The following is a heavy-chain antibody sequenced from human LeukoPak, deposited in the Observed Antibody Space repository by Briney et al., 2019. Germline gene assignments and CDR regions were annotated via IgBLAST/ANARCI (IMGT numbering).Heavy chain of an antibody. Sequence: PGGSLRLSCAAPGFTFSRFDMHWVRQAPGQGLEWVALIRYHGNDAYYADSVKGRFTISRDNPNNTLYFQMNSLRPEDTAVYYCAKGAADTALDSWGQGTLVTVSS. CDR2: IRYHGNDA. CDR3: AKGAADTALDS. V-gene: IGHV3-30*02. D-gene: IGHD5-18*01. J-gene: IGHJ4*02. CDR1: GFTFSRFD.